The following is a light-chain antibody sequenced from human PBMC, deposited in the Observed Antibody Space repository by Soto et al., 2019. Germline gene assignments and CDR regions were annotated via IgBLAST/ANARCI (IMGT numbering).Light chain of an antibody. CDR1: QSISSW. Sequence: DIQMTQSPSTLSASVGDRVTITCRASQSISSWLAWYQQAPGKAPKLLIYKASSLESGVPSRFSGSGSGTEFTLTISSLQPDDFATYYCQQYNTYPWTFGQGTKVEI. CDR2: KAS. V-gene: IGKV1-5*03. J-gene: IGKJ1*01. CDR3: QQYNTYPWT.